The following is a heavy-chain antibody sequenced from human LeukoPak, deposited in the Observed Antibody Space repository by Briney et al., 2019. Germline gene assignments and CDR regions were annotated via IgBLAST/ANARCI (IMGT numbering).Heavy chain of an antibody. CDR2: INPSGGST. V-gene: IGHV1-46*01. CDR3: AREERAGGAFDI. Sequence: ASVKVSCKASGYTFTSYYMRWVRQAPGQGLEWMGIINPSGGSTSYAQKFQGRVTMTRDTSTSTVYMELSSLRSEDTAVYYCAREERAGGAFDIWGQGTMVTVSS. CDR1: GYTFTSYY. J-gene: IGHJ3*02. D-gene: IGHD1-26*01.